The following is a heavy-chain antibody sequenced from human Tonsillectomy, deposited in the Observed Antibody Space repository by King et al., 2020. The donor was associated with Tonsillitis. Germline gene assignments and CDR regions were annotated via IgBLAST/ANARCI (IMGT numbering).Heavy chain of an antibody. CDR1: GFTFSSYW. CDR2: INSDVSIT. CDR3: ARTSGYGGMDV. J-gene: IGHJ6*02. Sequence: VQLVESGGGLVQPGGSLRLSCAASGFTFSSYWMHWVRQAPGKGLVCVSRINSDVSITSYADSVKGRFTISRDNAKNTLYLQMNSLRAEDTAVYYCARTSGYGGMDVWGQGTTVTVSS. D-gene: IGHD5-12*01. V-gene: IGHV3-74*01.